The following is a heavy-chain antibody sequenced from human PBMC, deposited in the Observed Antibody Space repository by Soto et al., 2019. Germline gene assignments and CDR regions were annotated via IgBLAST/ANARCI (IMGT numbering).Heavy chain of an antibody. CDR1: GFTVSGNY. D-gene: IGHD6-6*01. Sequence: GGFLRLSCAASGFTVSGNYMSWVRQAPGKGLEWVSVIYNGGGTYYADSVKGRFTISRDNSKNTLYLQMNSLRAEDTAVYYCASTRGSSYDYWGQGTLVTVSS. CDR2: IYNGGGT. CDR3: ASTRGSSYDY. J-gene: IGHJ4*02. V-gene: IGHV3-53*01.